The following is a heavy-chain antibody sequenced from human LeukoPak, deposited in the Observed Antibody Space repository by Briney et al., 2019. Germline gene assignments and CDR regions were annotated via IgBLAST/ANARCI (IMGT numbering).Heavy chain of an antibody. CDR1: GFPFSSYW. J-gene: IGHJ5*02. D-gene: IGHD3-3*01. V-gene: IGHV3-23*01. CDR2: ISNRGGVT. Sequence: PGGSLRLSCVASGFPFSSYWMTWVRQAPGKGLEWVSPISNRGGVTYYTESVKGRFTISRDNSKNTLYLQMNSLRAEDTAIYYCAKHKGAYYDFWSGYFHNWFDPWGQGTLVTVSS. CDR3: AKHKGAYYDFWSGYFHNWFDP.